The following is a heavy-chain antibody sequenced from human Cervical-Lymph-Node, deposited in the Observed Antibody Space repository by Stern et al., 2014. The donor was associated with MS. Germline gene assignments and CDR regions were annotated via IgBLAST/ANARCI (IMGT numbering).Heavy chain of an antibody. CDR2: IFPVFGTP. CDR1: GGTFSKFP. D-gene: IGHD2-15*01. CDR3: ALSSETSDRCYSLGYDL. Sequence: VQLEESGAEVTKPGSSVKVSCKASGGTFSKFPSSWVRQAPGQGLEWMGGIFPVFGTPTYAQEFRGRVTITADVSTSTVYMELSSLRSDDTAVYYCALSSETSDRCYSLGYDLWGQGTLVTVSS. V-gene: IGHV1-69*01. J-gene: IGHJ5*02.